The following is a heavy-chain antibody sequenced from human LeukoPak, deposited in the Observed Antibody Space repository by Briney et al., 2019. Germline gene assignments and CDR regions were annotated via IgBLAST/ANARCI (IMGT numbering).Heavy chain of an antibody. CDR3: ARAHHRRVYDYVWGSYPY. CDR1: GFTFSTYN. CDR2: ITSSSSYI. Sequence: GGSLRLSCAASGFTFSTYNMNWVRHAPGKGLEWIPSITSSSSYIYYADSVKGRFTISRDNAKNSLYLQMNSLRAEDTAVYYCARAHHRRVYDYVWGSYPYWGQGTLVTVSS. V-gene: IGHV3-21*01. D-gene: IGHD3-16*02. J-gene: IGHJ4*02.